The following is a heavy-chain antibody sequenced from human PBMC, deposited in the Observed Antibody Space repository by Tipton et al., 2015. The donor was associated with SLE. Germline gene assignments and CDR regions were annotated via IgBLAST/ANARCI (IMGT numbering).Heavy chain of an antibody. CDR1: GGSISSSSYY. CDR2: AYYSGTT. V-gene: IGHV4-39*07. Sequence: LRLSCTVSGGSISSSSYYWGWIRQPPGKGLEWIGTAYYSGTTYYNPSLKSRVTISVDTSKNQFSLKLSSLTAADTAVYFCARLRMGNWYFDLWGRGTLVTVSS. CDR3: ARLRMGNWYFDL. D-gene: IGHD7-27*01. J-gene: IGHJ2*01.